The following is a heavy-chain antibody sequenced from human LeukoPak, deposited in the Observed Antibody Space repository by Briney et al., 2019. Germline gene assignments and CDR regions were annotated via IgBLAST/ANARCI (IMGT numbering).Heavy chain of an antibody. CDR1: GFTLNNYW. D-gene: IGHD5-12*01. Sequence: PGGSQRLSCVASGFTLNNYWMNWLREAPGKGLECVSGICCSGGSTYYADSVKGRFTIARDNSTNTLYLQMTSLRAENTAVYYCVNDWGGYSGDDSWGYGMDVWGQGTTVTVSS. CDR2: ICCSGGST. J-gene: IGHJ6*02. CDR3: VNDWGGYSGDDSWGYGMDV. V-gene: IGHV3-64D*06.